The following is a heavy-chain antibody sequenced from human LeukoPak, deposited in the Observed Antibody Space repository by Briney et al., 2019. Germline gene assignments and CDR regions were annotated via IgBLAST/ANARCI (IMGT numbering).Heavy chain of an antibody. CDR3: AKEDGVGYCSSTSCYLFDY. J-gene: IGHJ4*02. CDR1: GFTFSSYG. CDR2: ISYDGSNK. Sequence: GGSLRLSCAASGFTFSSYGMHWVRQAPGKGLEWVAVISYDGSNKYYADSVKGRFTISRDNSKNTLYLQMNSLRAEDTAVYYCAKEDGVGYCSSTSCYLFDYWGQGTLVTVSS. D-gene: IGHD2-2*01. V-gene: IGHV3-30*18.